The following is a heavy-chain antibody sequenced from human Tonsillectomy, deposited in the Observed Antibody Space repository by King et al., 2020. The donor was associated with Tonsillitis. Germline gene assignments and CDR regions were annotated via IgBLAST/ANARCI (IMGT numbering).Heavy chain of an antibody. CDR3: ARGRGRANNEELPIDY. D-gene: IGHD1-26*01. J-gene: IGHJ4*02. Sequence: QLQESGPGLVKPSETLSLTCTVSGGSISSYYWSWIRQPPGKGLEWIGNIQDSGNNNYSPSLKSRVTISLDTSKNQFSLKRNSGNGADTAVYFCARGRGRANNEELPIDYWGQGTPVTVSS. V-gene: IGHV4-59*13. CDR2: IQDSGNN. CDR1: GGSISSYY.